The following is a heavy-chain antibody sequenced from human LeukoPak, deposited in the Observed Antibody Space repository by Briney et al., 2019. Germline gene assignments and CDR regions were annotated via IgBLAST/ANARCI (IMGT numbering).Heavy chain of an antibody. D-gene: IGHD1-26*01. V-gene: IGHV1-46*01. J-gene: IGHJ5*02. Sequence: VASVKVSCKASGYTFTSYYMHWVRQAPGQGLEWMGIINPSGGSTSYAQKFQGRVTMTRDMSTSTVYMELSSLRSEDTAVYYCARVRGYSGSYYGFWFDPWGQGTLVTVSS. CDR1: GYTFTSYY. CDR2: INPSGGST. CDR3: ARVRGYSGSYYGFWFDP.